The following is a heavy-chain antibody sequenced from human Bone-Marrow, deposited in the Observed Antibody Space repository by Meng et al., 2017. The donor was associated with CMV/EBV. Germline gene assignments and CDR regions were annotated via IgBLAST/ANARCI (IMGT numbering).Heavy chain of an antibody. D-gene: IGHD2-2*01. CDR3: ASYHYYYYGMDV. CDR1: GGSISSSSYY. V-gene: IGHV4-39*07. J-gene: IGHJ6*02. CDR2: IYYSGST. Sequence: ESLKISCTVSGGSISSSSYYWGWIRQPPGKGLEWIGSIYYSGSTYYNPSLKSRVTISVDTSKNQFSLKLSSVTAADTAVYYCASYHYYYYGMDVWGQGTTVTVSS.